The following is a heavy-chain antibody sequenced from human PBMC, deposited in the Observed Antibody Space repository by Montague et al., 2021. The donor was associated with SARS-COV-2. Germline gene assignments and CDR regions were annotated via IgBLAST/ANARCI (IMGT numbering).Heavy chain of an antibody. CDR3: ARDGYSSGWNGLHWFDP. CDR2: IYTSGST. Sequence: TLSLTSTVSIGSISSGSYYWSWIRQPAGKGLEWIGRIYTSGSTNSXPSLKGRVTISVDTSKNQFSLKLSSVTAADTAVYYCARDGYSSGWNGLHWFDPWGQGALVTVSS. J-gene: IGHJ5*02. V-gene: IGHV4-61*02. CDR1: IGSISSGSYY. D-gene: IGHD6-25*01.